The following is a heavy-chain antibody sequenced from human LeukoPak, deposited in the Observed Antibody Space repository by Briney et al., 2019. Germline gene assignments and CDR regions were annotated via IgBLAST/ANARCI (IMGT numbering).Heavy chain of an antibody. V-gene: IGHV4-34*01. Sequence: SETLSLTCAVYGGSFSGYYWSWIRQPSGKGLEWIGEINHSGSTNYNPSLKSRVTISVDTPKNQFSLKLSSVTAADTAVYYCARGKTGSYNPSFDYWGQGTLVTVSS. D-gene: IGHD1-26*01. J-gene: IGHJ4*02. CDR3: ARGKTGSYNPSFDY. CDR2: INHSGST. CDR1: GGSFSGYY.